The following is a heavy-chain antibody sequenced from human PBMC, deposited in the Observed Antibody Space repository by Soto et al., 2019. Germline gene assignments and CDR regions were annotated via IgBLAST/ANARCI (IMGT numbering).Heavy chain of an antibody. D-gene: IGHD1-26*01. V-gene: IGHV3-72*01. CDR2: IRDKANSYTT. CDR1: GFIFSDHY. Sequence: EVQMVESGGGLVQPGRSLRLSCAASGFIFSDHYMDWVRQAPGKGLEWVGRIRDKANSYTTEYAASVKGRFTISRDDSKNSLYLQLNSLKIEDTAVYYCARGDDYYDGVYASDIWGQGTMVTVSS. CDR3: ARGDDYYDGVYASDI. J-gene: IGHJ3*02.